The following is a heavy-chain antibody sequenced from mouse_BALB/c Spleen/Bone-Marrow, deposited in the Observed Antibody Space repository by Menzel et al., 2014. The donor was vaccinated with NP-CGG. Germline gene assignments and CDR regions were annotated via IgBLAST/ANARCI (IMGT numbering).Heavy chain of an antibody. CDR2: ISTYYGDA. CDR3: ARERGNYGFSY. CDR1: GYTFTDYA. V-gene: IGHV1-67*01. D-gene: IGHD2-1*01. J-gene: IGHJ3*01. Sequence: VQLKQSGAELVRPGVSVKISCKGSGYTFTDYAMHWVKQSHAKSLEWIGVISTYYGDASYNQKFKGKATMTVDKSSSTAYMELARLTSEDSAIYYCARERGNYGFSYWGQGTLVTVSA.